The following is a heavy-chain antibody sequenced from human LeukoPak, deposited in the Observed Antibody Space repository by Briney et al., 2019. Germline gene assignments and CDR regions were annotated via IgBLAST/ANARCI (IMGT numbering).Heavy chain of an antibody. J-gene: IGHJ4*02. D-gene: IGHD6-19*01. CDR3: ARAQGIAVAGTVY. V-gene: IGHV3-21*01. CDR1: GFTFSSYS. Sequence: GGSLRLSCAASGFTFSSYSMNWVRQAPGKWLEWVSSISSSSSYIYYADSVKGRFTISRDNAKNSLYLQMNSLRAEDTAVYYCARAQGIAVAGTVYWGQGTLVTVSS. CDR2: ISSSSSYI.